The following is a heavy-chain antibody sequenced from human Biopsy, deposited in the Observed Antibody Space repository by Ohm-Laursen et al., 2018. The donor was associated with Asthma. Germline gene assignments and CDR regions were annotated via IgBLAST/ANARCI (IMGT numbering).Heavy chain of an antibody. Sequence: SDTLSLTCPVSGGSINNFYWSWIWPPPGKGLESIGHVYYSGSTNYNPSLKSRVTISIDASKNQFSLKLTSVTAADTAVYYCARGVDRVTGLLDHFDSWGQGTLVTVSS. J-gene: IGHJ4*02. CDR3: ARGVDRVTGLLDHFDS. V-gene: IGHV4-59*07. D-gene: IGHD2-21*02. CDR1: GGSINNFY. CDR2: VYYSGST.